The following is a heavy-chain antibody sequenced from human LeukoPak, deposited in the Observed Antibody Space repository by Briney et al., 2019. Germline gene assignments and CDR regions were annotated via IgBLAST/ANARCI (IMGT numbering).Heavy chain of an antibody. D-gene: IGHD4-11*01. CDR3: AKDQPSPRSNYYSNGLVDY. CDR2: ISGSGGST. J-gene: IGHJ4*02. Sequence: GGSLRLSCAASGFTFSSYAMSWVRQAPGRGLEWVSAISGSGGSTYYADSVKGRFTISRDNSKNTLYLQMNSLRAEDTAVYYCAKDQPSPRSNYYSNGLVDYWGQGTLVTVSS. CDR1: GFTFSSYA. V-gene: IGHV3-23*01.